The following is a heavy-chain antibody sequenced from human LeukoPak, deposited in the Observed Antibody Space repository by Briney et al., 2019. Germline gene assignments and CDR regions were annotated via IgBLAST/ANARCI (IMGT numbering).Heavy chain of an antibody. CDR3: ASSHTYQPYYFDY. D-gene: IGHD3-16*01. CDR1: GDSTSSYY. CDR2: IYYSGST. V-gene: IGHV4-59*01. Sequence: KPSETLSLTCAVSGDSTSSYYRSWIRQPPGKGLEWIGYIYYSGSTNYNPSLKSRVTISVDTSKNQFSLKLSSVTAADTAVYYCASSHTYQPYYFDYWGQGTLVTVSS. J-gene: IGHJ4*02.